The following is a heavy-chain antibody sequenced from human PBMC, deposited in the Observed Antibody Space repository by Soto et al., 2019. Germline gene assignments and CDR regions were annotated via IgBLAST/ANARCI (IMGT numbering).Heavy chain of an antibody. CDR2: ISYDGSNK. CDR1: GFTFSSYA. D-gene: IGHD3-22*01. V-gene: IGHV3-30-3*01. CDR3: ARDVDYYDSSGSNHYGMDV. Sequence: PVGSLRLSGAASGFTFSSYAMHWVRQAPGKGLEWVAVISYDGSNKYYADSVKGRFTISRDNSKNTLYLQMNSLRAEDTAVYYCARDVDYYDSSGSNHYGMDVWGQGTTVTVSS. J-gene: IGHJ6*02.